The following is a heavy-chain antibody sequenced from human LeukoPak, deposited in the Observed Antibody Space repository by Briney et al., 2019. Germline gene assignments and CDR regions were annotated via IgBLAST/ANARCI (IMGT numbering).Heavy chain of an antibody. V-gene: IGHV4-34*01. CDR3: ARLPIGDYYFDY. CDR1: GGSFSGYY. D-gene: IGHD4-17*01. CDR2: INHSGIT. J-gene: IGHJ4*02. Sequence: SETLSLTCAVYGGSFSGYYWSWIRQPPGKGLEWIGEINHSGITNYNPSLKSRVTISVDTSKNQFSLKLSSVTAADTAVYYCARLPIGDYYFDYWGQGTLVTVSS.